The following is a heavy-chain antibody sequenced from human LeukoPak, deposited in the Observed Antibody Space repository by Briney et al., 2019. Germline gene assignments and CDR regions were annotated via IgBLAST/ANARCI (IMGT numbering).Heavy chain of an antibody. D-gene: IGHD3-22*01. Sequence: GGSLRLSCAASGFTFSSYAMSWVRQAPGKGLEWVSAISGSGGSTYYADSVKGRFTISRDNSNNTLYLQMNSLRAEDTAVYYCAKDQNYYDSSGSDDAFDIWGQGTMVTVSS. CDR1: GFTFSSYA. J-gene: IGHJ3*02. V-gene: IGHV3-23*01. CDR2: ISGSGGST. CDR3: AKDQNYYDSSGSDDAFDI.